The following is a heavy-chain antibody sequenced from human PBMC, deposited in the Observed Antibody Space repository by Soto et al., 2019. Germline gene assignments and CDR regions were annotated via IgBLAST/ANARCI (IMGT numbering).Heavy chain of an antibody. Sequence: GALRLSCAASGFTFSSYSMNWVRQAPGKGLEWVSYISSSSSTIYYADSVKGRFTISRDNAKNSLYLQMNSLRDEDTAVYYCVSYNLYYYYGMDVWGQGTTVTVSS. D-gene: IGHD1-1*01. J-gene: IGHJ6*02. CDR2: ISSSSSTI. V-gene: IGHV3-48*02. CDR3: VSYNLYYYYGMDV. CDR1: GFTFSSYS.